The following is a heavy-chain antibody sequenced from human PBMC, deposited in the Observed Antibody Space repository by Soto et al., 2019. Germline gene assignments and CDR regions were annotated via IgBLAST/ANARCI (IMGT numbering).Heavy chain of an antibody. D-gene: IGHD2-2*01. CDR3: ARAGPREVPAATYRMDV. V-gene: IGHV4-59*01. Sequence: SETLSLTCTVSGGSISRYYWSWIRQPPGKGLEWIGYIYYSGSTNYNPSLKSRVTISVDTSKNQFSLNLSSVTAADTAVYYCARAGPREVPAATYRMDVWGQGTTVTVSS. CDR2: IYYSGST. CDR1: GGSISRYY. J-gene: IGHJ6*02.